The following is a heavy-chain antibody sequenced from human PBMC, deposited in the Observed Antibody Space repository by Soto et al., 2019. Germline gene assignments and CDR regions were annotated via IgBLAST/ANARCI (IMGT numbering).Heavy chain of an antibody. D-gene: IGHD3-10*01. Sequence: EVQLLESGGGLVQPGGSLRLSCAASGFTFSSYAMTWVRQAPGKGLEWVSAMSGNGGGTYYADSVKGRFTISRDYSKNTVYLQMNSLRAEDTAVYYCAKVATLITMVRGVYFDHWGQETLVTVSA. CDR1: GFTFSSYA. J-gene: IGHJ4*02. V-gene: IGHV3-23*01. CDR3: AKVATLITMVRGVYFDH. CDR2: MSGNGGGT.